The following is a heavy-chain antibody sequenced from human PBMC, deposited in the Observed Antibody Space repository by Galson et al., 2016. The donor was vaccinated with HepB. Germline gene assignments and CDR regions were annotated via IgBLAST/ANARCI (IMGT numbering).Heavy chain of an antibody. D-gene: IGHD6-19*01. CDR3: AKRGRWLPDY. J-gene: IGHJ4*02. Sequence: ETLSLTCTVSGVSISRNKYYWGWIRQPPGRGLEWIGSIYYSGTTYYNPSLKSRVTLSIDTSKNQFSLKLSSVTAADSAVYYCAKRGRWLPDYWGQGTLVTVSS. CDR1: GVSISRNKYY. V-gene: IGHV4-39*01. CDR2: IYYSGTT.